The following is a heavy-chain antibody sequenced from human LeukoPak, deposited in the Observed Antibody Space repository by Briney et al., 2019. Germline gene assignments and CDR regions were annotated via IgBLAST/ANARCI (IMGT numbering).Heavy chain of an antibody. D-gene: IGHD3-10*01. V-gene: IGHV4-59*01. Sequence: PSETLSLTCTVSGGSISNYYWSWIRQPPGKGLEWIGYIYYSGSTKYNPSLKSRVTISVDTSKNQFSLKLSSVTAADTAVYYCARYGSGRYYYYYMDVWGKGTTVTISS. CDR2: IYYSGST. J-gene: IGHJ6*03. CDR3: ARYGSGRYYYYYMDV. CDR1: GGSISNYY.